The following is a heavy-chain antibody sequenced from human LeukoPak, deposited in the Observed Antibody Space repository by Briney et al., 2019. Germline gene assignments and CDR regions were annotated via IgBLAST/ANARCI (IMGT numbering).Heavy chain of an antibody. CDR1: GYTFTGYY. CDR2: INPNSGNT. D-gene: IGHD3-3*01. Sequence: GASVKVSCKASGYTFTGYYMHWVRQAPGQGLEWMGWINPNSGNTGYAQKFQGRVTMTRNTSISTACMELSSLRSEDTAVYYCARNPHGVTIFGVDNYYYYYGMDVWGQGTTVTVSS. J-gene: IGHJ6*02. V-gene: IGHV1-8*02. CDR3: ARNPHGVTIFGVDNYYYYYGMDV.